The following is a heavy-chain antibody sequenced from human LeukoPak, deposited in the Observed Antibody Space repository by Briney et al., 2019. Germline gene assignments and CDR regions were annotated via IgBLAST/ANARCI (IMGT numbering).Heavy chain of an antibody. CDR1: GGSINSSNW. CDR2: IFRSGET. D-gene: IGHD4-17*01. J-gene: IGHJ5*02. Sequence: SETLSLTCTIFGGSINSSNWWNWVRQSPGKGLEWIGEIFRSGETNYNSSLEGRLTISVDRTKNQFSLRLNSVPAADTAVYYCARGRRGDFGNWFDPWVQGTPVIVAS. CDR3: ARGRRGDFGNWFDP. V-gene: IGHV4-4*02.